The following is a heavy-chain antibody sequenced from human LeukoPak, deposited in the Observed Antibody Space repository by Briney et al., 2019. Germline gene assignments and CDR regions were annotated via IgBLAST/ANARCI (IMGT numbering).Heavy chain of an antibody. D-gene: IGHD2-2*01. CDR3: ARDLGDCSSTSCPVGY. Sequence: GGSLRLSCAASGFTFDDYGMSWVRQAPGKGLEWVSGINWNGGSTGYPDSVKGRFTISRDNAKNSLYLQMNSLRAEDTALYYCARDLGDCSSTSCPVGYWGQGTLVTVSS. CDR2: INWNGGST. J-gene: IGHJ4*02. V-gene: IGHV3-20*04. CDR1: GFTFDDYG.